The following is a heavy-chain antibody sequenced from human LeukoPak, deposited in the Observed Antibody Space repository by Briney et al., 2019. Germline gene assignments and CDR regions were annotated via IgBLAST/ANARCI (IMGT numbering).Heavy chain of an antibody. CDR1: GGSFSGYY. V-gene: IGHV3-11*01. J-gene: IGHJ4*02. CDR2: ISSSGSTI. CDR3: AKEGGDYPRAHFDY. D-gene: IGHD4-17*01. Sequence: LSLTCAVYGGSFSGYYWSWIRQAPGKGLEWVSYISSSGSTIYYADSVKGRFTISRDNAKNSLYLQMNSLRAEDTAVYYCAKEGGDYPRAHFDYWGQGTLVTVSS.